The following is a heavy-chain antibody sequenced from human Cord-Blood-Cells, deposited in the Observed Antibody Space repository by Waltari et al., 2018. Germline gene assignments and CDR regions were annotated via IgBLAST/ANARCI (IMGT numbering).Heavy chain of an antibody. CDR2: IWYDGSNK. D-gene: IGHD3-16*01. CDR3: ARDGLGLRY. V-gene: IGHV3-33*01. Sequence: QVQLVEPGGGVVQPGRSLRLSCAASALPFIRYGLHWVRQAPGKGLEWVAVIWYDGSNKYYADAVKGRFTISRDNSKNTLYLQMNSLRAEDTAVYYCARDGLGLRYWGQGTLVTVSS. CDR1: ALPFIRYG. J-gene: IGHJ4*02.